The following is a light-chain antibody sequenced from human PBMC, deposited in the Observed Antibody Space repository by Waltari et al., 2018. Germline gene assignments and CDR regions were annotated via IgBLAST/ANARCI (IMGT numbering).Light chain of an antibody. Sequence: EIVLTQSPAIVSLSPGERATLSCRASQSVSFFLAWYQQKPGQGPRLLIFDTSKRATGIPARFSGGGSGTDFTLTISSLEPEDFATYYCQQRYSWPLTFGGGTKVEIK. CDR1: QSVSFF. CDR2: DTS. J-gene: IGKJ4*01. CDR3: QQRYSWPLT. V-gene: IGKV3-11*01.